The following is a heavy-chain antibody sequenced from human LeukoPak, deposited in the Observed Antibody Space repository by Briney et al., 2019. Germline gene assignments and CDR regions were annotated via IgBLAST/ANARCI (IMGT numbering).Heavy chain of an antibody. Sequence: PSETLSLTCTVSGGSISSYYWSWIRQPPGKGLEWIGYIYYSGSTNYNPSLKSRVTISVDTSKNQFSLKLSSVTAADTAVYYCARKSRLYIDYWGQGTLVTVSS. CDR2: IYYSGST. V-gene: IGHV4-59*01. J-gene: IGHJ4*02. CDR1: GGSISSYY. CDR3: ARKSRLYIDY. D-gene: IGHD3-10*01.